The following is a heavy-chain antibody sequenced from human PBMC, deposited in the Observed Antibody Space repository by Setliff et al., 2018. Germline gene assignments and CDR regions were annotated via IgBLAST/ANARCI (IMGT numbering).Heavy chain of an antibody. V-gene: IGHV1-18*01. D-gene: IGHD2-8*01. J-gene: IGHJ4*02. CDR2: ISAYNDHT. CDR1: GYNFAESI. Sequence: ASVKVSCKASGYNFAESIVSWVRQAPGQGLEWMGWISAYNDHTYSAQKVQARVNLTTDTSTNMAYMELRGLRSDDTAIYYCLRLVRYCTTIACHRTLGEEVWGQGTLVTV. CDR3: LRLVRYCTTIACHRTLGEEV.